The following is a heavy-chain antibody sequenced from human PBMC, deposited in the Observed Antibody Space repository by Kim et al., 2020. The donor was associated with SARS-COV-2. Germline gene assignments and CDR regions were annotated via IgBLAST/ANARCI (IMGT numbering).Heavy chain of an antibody. CDR3: ARGGRITIFGVVIRGGYFDY. CDR1: GGSFSGYY. D-gene: IGHD3-3*01. Sequence: SETLSLTCAVYGGSFSGYYWSWIRQPPGKGLEWIGEINHSGSTNYNPSLKSRVTISVDTSKNQFSLKLSSVTAADTAVYYCARGGRITIFGVVIRGGYFDYWGQGTLVTVSS. J-gene: IGHJ4*02. V-gene: IGHV4-34*01. CDR2: INHSGST.